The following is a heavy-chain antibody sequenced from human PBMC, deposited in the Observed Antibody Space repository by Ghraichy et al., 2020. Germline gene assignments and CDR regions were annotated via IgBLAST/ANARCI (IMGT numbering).Heavy chain of an antibody. Sequence: ASVKVSCKIGREHVSTPVIREKLVCRRLREKKKGWISGSNGNTNYAQNLQGRVTLTPDTSTSTAYMELGSLRSDDTAVYYWARDDRVGRLLEWTALHDWGQGTLVTVSS. CDR3: ARDDRVGRLLEWTALHD. CDR2: ISGSNGNT. J-gene: IGHJ4*02. D-gene: IGHD3-3*01. V-gene: IGHV1-18*01. CDR1: REHVSTPV.